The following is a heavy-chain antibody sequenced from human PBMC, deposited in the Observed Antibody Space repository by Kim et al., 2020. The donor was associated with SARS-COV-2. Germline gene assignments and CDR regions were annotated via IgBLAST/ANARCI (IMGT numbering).Heavy chain of an antibody. D-gene: IGHD6-19*01. CDR2: ISWNSGSI. CDR1: GFTFDDYA. CDR3: AKTGTVADPYYYYGMDV. V-gene: IGHV3-9*01. J-gene: IGHJ6*02. Sequence: GGSLRLSCAASGFTFDDYAMHWVRQAPGKGLEWVSGISWNSGSIGYADSVKGRFTISRDNAKNSLYLQMNSLRAEDTALYYCAKTGTVADPYYYYGMDVWGQGTTVTVSS.